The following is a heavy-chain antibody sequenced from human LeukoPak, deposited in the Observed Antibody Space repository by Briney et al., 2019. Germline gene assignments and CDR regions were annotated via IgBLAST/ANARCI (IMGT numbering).Heavy chain of an antibody. Sequence: PGGSLRLSCAASGFTFSSYAMSWVRQAPGKGLEWVSATSGSGGSTYYADSVKGRFTISRDNSKNTLYLQMNSLRAEDTAVYYCAKGGEDIVVVPAAISYYYYMDVWGKGTTVTVSS. V-gene: IGHV3-23*01. CDR1: GFTFSSYA. CDR3: AKGGEDIVVVPAAISYYYYMDV. CDR2: TSGSGGST. D-gene: IGHD2-2*02. J-gene: IGHJ6*03.